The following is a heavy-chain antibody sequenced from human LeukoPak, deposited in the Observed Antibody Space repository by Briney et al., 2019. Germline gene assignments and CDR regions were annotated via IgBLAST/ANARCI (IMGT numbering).Heavy chain of an antibody. D-gene: IGHD2-21*02. CDR2: FDPEDGET. CDR3: ARDYRHIVVVTAINRADAFDI. V-gene: IGHV1-24*01. CDR1: GYTLTELS. Sequence: ASVTVSCTVSGYTLTELSMHWVRQAPGKGLEWMGGFDPEDGETIYAQKFKGRVTMTEDTSTDTAYMELSSLRSEDTAVYYCARDYRHIVVVTAINRADAFDIWGQGTMVTVSS. J-gene: IGHJ3*02.